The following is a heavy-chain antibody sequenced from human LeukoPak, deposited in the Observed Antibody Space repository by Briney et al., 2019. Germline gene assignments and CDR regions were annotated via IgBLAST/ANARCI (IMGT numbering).Heavy chain of an antibody. CDR3: AQKPSPSGFQH. CDR1: GFSLTTTGVG. D-gene: IGHD3-10*01. V-gene: IGHV2-5*02. Sequence: SGPTLVKPTQTLTLTCTFSGFSLTTTGVGVGWIRQPPGKALEWLALIYWDDDKHYNPSLKTRLTITKDTSKNQVVLTITNMNPMDMATYYCAQKPSPSGFQHWGQGALVTVSS. J-gene: IGHJ1*01. CDR2: IYWDDDK.